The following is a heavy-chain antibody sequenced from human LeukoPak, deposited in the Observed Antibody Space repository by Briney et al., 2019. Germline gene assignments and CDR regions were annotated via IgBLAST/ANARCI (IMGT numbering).Heavy chain of an antibody. D-gene: IGHD1-26*01. V-gene: IGHV1-46*01. CDR3: ARDMARGGATIFWLDP. Sequence: ASVKVSCKASGYMFTSYYMNWVRQAPGQGLEWMGIINPSGGSTTYTQKFQGRVTMTRDTSTRTVYMELSSLRSEDTAVYYCARDMARGGATIFWLDPRGQGPLATLSS. J-gene: IGHJ5*02. CDR1: GYMFTSYY. CDR2: INPSGGST.